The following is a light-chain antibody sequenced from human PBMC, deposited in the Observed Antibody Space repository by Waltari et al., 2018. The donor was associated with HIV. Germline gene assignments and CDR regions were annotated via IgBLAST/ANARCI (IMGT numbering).Light chain of an antibody. CDR2: DSN. Sequence: QSLLTQPPSVSAAPGPKVTISSPGSSSNIGINFVSWYQRLPGTAPRPLILDSNKRPAEIHDRFSGCKSGASATLDITGLQTGDEADYYCGTWESSLSAAVFGGGTKLAVL. J-gene: IGLJ2*01. CDR3: GTWESSLSAAV. V-gene: IGLV1-51*01. CDR1: SSNIGINF.